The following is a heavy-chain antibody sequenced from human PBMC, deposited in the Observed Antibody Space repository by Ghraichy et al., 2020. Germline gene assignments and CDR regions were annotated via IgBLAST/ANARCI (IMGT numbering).Heavy chain of an antibody. CDR2: INPSGGST. V-gene: IGHV1-46*03. D-gene: IGHD2-2*01. Sequence: GESLNISCKASGYTFTSYYMHWVRQAPGQGLEWMGIINPSGGSTSYAQKFQGRVTMTRDTSTSTVYMELSSLRSEDTAVYYCARDPEGYCSSTSCRNWFDPWGQGTLVTVSS. CDR3: ARDPEGYCSSTSCRNWFDP. CDR1: GYTFTSYY. J-gene: IGHJ5*02.